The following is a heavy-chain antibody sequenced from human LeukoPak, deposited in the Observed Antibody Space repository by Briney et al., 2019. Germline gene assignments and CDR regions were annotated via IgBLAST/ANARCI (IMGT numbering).Heavy chain of an antibody. Sequence: KRGGSLRLSCAASGSTFSDYYMSWIRQAPGKGLEWVSYISSSSSYTNYADSVKGRFTISRDNAKNSLYLQMNSLRAEDTAVYYCARLLLLWFGEYAPFDYWGQGTLVTVSS. D-gene: IGHD3-10*01. V-gene: IGHV3-11*06. CDR1: GSTFSDYY. CDR3: ARLLLLWFGEYAPFDY. CDR2: ISSSSSYT. J-gene: IGHJ4*02.